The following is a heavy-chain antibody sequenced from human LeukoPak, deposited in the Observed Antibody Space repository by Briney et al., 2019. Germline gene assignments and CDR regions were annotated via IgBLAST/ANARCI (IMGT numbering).Heavy chain of an antibody. CDR3: ANSPPINYYDSSDH. J-gene: IGHJ5*02. Sequence: GGSLRLSCAASGFTFSSYGMNWVRQAPGKGLEWLSSITSSSSYIYYADSVKGRFTVSRDNAKNSLYLQMNSLRAEDTAVYYCANSPPINYYDSSDHWGQGTLVTVSS. CDR2: ITSSSSYI. CDR1: GFTFSSYG. V-gene: IGHV3-21*04. D-gene: IGHD3-22*01.